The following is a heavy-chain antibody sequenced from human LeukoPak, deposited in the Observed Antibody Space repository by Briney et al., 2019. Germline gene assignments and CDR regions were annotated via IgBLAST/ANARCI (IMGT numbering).Heavy chain of an antibody. D-gene: IGHD2-2*01. CDR2: MYSSGST. CDR1: GGSINSYY. Sequence: KASETLSLTCTVSGGSINSYYWSWIRQPAGKGLEWIGRMYSSGSTNYNPSLKSRVSMSVDTSKNQFSLKLSSVTAADTALYYCARGFAASCYDYWGQGTLVTVSS. CDR3: ARGFAASCYDY. V-gene: IGHV4-4*07. J-gene: IGHJ4*02.